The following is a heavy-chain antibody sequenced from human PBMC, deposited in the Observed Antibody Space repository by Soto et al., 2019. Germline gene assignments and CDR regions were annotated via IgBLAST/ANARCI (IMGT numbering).Heavy chain of an antibody. Sequence: GGSLRLSCTASESTFSSYGMHWVRQAPGKGLEWLALIWYDGSNKYYADSVKGRFTISRDNSKNTLYLQMDSLRAEDTAVYYSARDGRHIYLDSWGQGTLVTVSS. D-gene: IGHD2-21*01. V-gene: IGHV3-33*01. J-gene: IGHJ4*02. CDR3: ARDGRHIYLDS. CDR1: ESTFSSYG. CDR2: IWYDGSNK.